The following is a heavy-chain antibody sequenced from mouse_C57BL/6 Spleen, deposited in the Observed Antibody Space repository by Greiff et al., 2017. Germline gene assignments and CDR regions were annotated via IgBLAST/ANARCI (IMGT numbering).Heavy chain of an antibody. Sequence: VHLVESGPGLVAPSQSLSITCTVSGFSLTSYGVHWVRQPPGKGLEWLVVIWSDGSTTYNSALKSRLSISKDNSKSQVYLKMNSLQTDDTAMYYCARHEGYSNFMDYWGQGTSVTVSS. CDR1: GFSLTSYG. V-gene: IGHV2-6-1*01. D-gene: IGHD2-5*01. J-gene: IGHJ4*01. CDR2: IWSDGST. CDR3: ARHEGYSNFMDY.